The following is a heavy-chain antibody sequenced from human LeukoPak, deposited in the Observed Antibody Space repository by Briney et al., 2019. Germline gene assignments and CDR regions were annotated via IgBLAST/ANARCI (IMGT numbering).Heavy chain of an antibody. CDR2: IYSGGDT. Sequence: GGSLRLSCAASGFTVSNNYMNWVRQAPGKGLEWVSLIYSGGDTSYADSVKGRFTVSRDHSKNTLYLQMNSLRAEDTAVYYCARAQYSSSWLAEYFQHWGQGTLVTVSS. CDR3: ARAQYSSSWLAEYFQH. J-gene: IGHJ1*01. V-gene: IGHV3-66*01. D-gene: IGHD6-13*01. CDR1: GFTVSNNY.